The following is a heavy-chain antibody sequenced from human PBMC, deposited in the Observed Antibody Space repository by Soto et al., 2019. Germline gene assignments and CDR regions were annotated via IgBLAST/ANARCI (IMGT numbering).Heavy chain of an antibody. CDR1: GFTFSSYS. J-gene: IGHJ6*02. D-gene: IGHD3-3*01. V-gene: IGHV3-48*02. Sequence: GGSLRLSCAASGFTFSSYSMNWVRQAPGKGLEWVSYISSSSSTIYYADSVKGRFTISRDNAKNSLYLQMNSLRDEDTAVYYYARLSPKLRFFGTSRNPLMDVWGQGTTVTVSS. CDR2: ISSSSSTI. CDR3: ARLSPKLRFFGTSRNPLMDV.